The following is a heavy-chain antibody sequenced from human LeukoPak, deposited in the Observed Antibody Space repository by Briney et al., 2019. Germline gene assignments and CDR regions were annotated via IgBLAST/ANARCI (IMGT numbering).Heavy chain of an antibody. CDR3: ARDLVVVTANRYYFDY. CDR2: IIPILGIA. V-gene: IGHV1-69*04. D-gene: IGHD2-21*02. Sequence: SVKVSCKASGGTFSSYAIRWVRQAPGQGLAWMGRIIPILGIANYAQKFQGRVTITADKSTSTAYMELSSLRSEDTAVYYCARDLVVVTANRYYFDYWGQGTLVTVSS. J-gene: IGHJ4*02. CDR1: GGTFSSYA.